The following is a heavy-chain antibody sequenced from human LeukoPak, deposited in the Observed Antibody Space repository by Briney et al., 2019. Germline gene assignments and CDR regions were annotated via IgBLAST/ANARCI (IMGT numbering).Heavy chain of an antibody. CDR1: GFTFSTDD. J-gene: IGHJ4*02. D-gene: IGHD7-27*01. CDR3: TQGSWGDD. CDR2: ITGGGNNP. V-gene: IGHV3-23*01. Sequence: GGSLRLSCAASGFTFSTDDMTWVRQAPGKGLEWVSTITGGGNNPYYADSVKGRFTISRGNSKNTVYLQMNSPRAEDTAVYYCTQGSWGDDWGQGTLVTVSS.